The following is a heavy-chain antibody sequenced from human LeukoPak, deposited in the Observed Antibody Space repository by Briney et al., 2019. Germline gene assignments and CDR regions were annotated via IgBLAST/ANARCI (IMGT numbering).Heavy chain of an antibody. CDR3: ARAGADSAAYFYYAMDV. Sequence: GASVKVSCETSGYTFTSYGISWVRQAPGQGLVWMVWISGYNGDTHYAQNLQDRVTMTTDTSTSTAYMDVRSLRSDDTAVYYCARAGADSAAYFYYAMDVWGQGTTVTVSS. CDR2: ISGYNGDT. D-gene: IGHD2-15*01. V-gene: IGHV1-18*01. J-gene: IGHJ6*02. CDR1: GYTFTSYG.